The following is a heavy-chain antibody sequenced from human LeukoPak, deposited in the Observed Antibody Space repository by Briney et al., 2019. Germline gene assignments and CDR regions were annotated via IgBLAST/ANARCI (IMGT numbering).Heavy chain of an antibody. Sequence: SQTLSLTCSVSGGSISSGPYFWSWIRQSPGQGLEWIGSIYYSGNSYYNPSLKSRVTISVDTSKDLFSVRLSSVTAADTAVYYCARSTVVGGGRGYFQLWGLGTLVTVSS. CDR3: ARSTVVGGGRGYFQL. V-gene: IGHV4-30-2*06. CDR1: GGSISSGPYF. J-gene: IGHJ1*01. CDR2: IYYSGNS. D-gene: IGHD2-15*01.